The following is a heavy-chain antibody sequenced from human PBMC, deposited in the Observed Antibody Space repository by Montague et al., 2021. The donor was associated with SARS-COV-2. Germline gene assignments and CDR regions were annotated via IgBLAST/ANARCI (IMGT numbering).Heavy chain of an antibody. V-gene: IGHV4-39*07. D-gene: IGHD6-13*01. Sequence: SETLSLTCTVSGGSTSSSSYYWGWIRQPPGKGLEWIGSIDYSGSTYYNRSLKSRVTISVDTSKNQFSLKLSSVTAADTAVYYCARVGRQQLVRLSGMDVWGQGTTVTVSS. J-gene: IGHJ6*02. CDR3: ARVGRQQLVRLSGMDV. CDR1: GGSTSSSSYY. CDR2: IDYSGST.